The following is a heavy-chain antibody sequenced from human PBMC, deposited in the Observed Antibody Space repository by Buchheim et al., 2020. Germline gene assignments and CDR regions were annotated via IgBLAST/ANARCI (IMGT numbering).Heavy chain of an antibody. CDR3: ARLKVDTATFDY. J-gene: IGHJ4*02. Sequence: QLHLQESGPGLVKPSGTLSLTCAVSGDSISSSSHYWGWIRQPPGKGLEWIGNIYYSGNTYSTPSLTRRVTISVDPSHKQFSLKLSSVTAADTAVYYCARLKVDTATFDYWGLGTL. CDR1: GDSISSSSHY. V-gene: IGHV4-39*01. D-gene: IGHD5-18*01. CDR2: IYYSGNT.